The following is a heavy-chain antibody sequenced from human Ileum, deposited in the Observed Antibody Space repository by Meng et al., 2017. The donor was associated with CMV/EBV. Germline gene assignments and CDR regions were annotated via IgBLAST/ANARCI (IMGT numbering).Heavy chain of an antibody. D-gene: IGHD5-24*01. CDR3: ARGRRDGYNNPPLDY. Sequence: VQLQQLGAVLLQSPETLSLPCAVYGGSFSGYYWSWIRQPPGKGLEWIGEINHSGSTNYNPSLKSRVTISVETSKNQFSLKLSSVTAADTAVYYCARGRRDGYNNPPLDYWGQGTLVTVSS. CDR2: INHSGST. CDR1: GGSFSGYY. V-gene: IGHV4-34*01. J-gene: IGHJ4*02.